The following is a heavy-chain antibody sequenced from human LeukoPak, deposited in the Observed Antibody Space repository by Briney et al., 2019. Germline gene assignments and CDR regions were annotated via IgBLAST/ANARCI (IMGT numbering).Heavy chain of an antibody. CDR1: GFTFSSYA. CDR3: ARVTIPWAYYYYYGMDV. D-gene: IGHD3-16*01. V-gene: IGHV3-30-3*01. J-gene: IGHJ6*02. CDR2: ISYDGSNK. Sequence: GGSLGLSCAASGFTFSSYAMHWVRQAPGKGLEWVAVISYDGSNKYYADSVKGRFTISRDNSKNTLYLQMNSLRAEDTAVYYCARVTIPWAYYYYYGMDVWGQGTTVTVSS.